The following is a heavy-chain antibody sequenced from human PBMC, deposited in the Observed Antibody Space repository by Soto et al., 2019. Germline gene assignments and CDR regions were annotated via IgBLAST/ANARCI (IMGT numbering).Heavy chain of an antibody. Sequence: VQLVESGGGVVQPGRSLRLSCAASGSTFSNYGMHWVRQAPGKGPEWVAVIWYDGSNKYYGESVKGRFSISRDNSKNTLYLDINSLRTEDTAVYYCARGGGSHGPSYFKSCSQGRLVSVSS. CDR3: ARGGGSHGPSYFKS. V-gene: IGHV3-33*01. J-gene: IGHJ4*02. CDR2: IWYDGSNK. CDR1: GSTFSNYG. D-gene: IGHD3-16*01.